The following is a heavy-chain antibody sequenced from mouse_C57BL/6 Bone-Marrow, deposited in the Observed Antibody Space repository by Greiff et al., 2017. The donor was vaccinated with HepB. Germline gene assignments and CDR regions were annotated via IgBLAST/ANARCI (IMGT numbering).Heavy chain of an antibody. D-gene: IGHD1-1*01. J-gene: IGHJ2*01. CDR3: ARGTVFDY. CDR2: ISSGGSYT. V-gene: IGHV5-6*01. CDR1: GFTFSSYG. Sequence: DVQLQESGGDLVKPGGSLKLSCAASGFTFSSYGMSWVRQTPDKRLEWVATISSGGSYTYYPDSVKGRFTISRDNAKNTLYLQMSSLKSEDTAMYYCARGTVFDYWGQGTTLTVSS.